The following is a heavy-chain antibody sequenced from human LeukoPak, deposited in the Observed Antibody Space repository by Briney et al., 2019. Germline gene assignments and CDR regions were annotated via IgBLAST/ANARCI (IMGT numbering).Heavy chain of an antibody. V-gene: IGHV3-21*01. D-gene: IGHD1-26*01. J-gene: IGHJ4*02. CDR3: ARGRYSGSYLLDY. CDR1: GFTFSSYS. Sequence: GGSLRLSCAASGFTFSSYSMSWVRQAPGKGVEWVSSISSSSTYRYYAASARGGFTISRENAKKSLYLQMNSLRAEDTALYYCARGRYSGSYLLDYWGQGTLVTVSS. CDR2: ISSSSTYR.